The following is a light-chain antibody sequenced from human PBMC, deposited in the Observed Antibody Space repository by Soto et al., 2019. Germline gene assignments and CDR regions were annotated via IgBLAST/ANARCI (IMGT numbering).Light chain of an antibody. CDR3: SSYTGSSTYVV. V-gene: IGLV2-14*01. CDR2: DVS. Sequence: QSALTQPASVSGSPGQSITISCTGTSSDVGGYNYVSWYQQHPGKAPKLMIYDVSNRPSGVSNRFSGSKSGNTASLTISGLQAEDEAYYYCSSYTGSSTYVVFGGGTKVTFL. J-gene: IGLJ2*01. CDR1: SSDVGGYNY.